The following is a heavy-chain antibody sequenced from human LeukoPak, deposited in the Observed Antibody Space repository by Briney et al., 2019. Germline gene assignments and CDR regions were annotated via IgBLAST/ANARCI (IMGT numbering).Heavy chain of an antibody. J-gene: IGHJ6*03. CDR2: INPSGGST. V-gene: IGHV1-46*01. Sequence: ASVKVSCKASGYTFTSYYTHWVRQAPGQGLEWMGIINPSGGSTSYAQKFQGRVTMTRDMSTSTVYMELSRLRSDDTAVYYCARDLEAGGSGSYYYYMDVWGKGTTVTVSS. D-gene: IGHD3-10*01. CDR1: GYTFTSYY. CDR3: ARDLEAGGSGSYYYYMDV.